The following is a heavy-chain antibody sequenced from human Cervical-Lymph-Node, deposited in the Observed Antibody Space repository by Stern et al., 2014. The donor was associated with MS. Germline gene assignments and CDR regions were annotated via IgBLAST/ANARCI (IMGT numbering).Heavy chain of an antibody. D-gene: IGHD3-16*01. V-gene: IGHV3-69-1*01. Sequence: EVQLVQSGGGLVKPGGSLRLSCAASGFTFSVYSMSWVRQTPGKGLEWVATITGSGDRHYGDRVKVRFTVSRDNAKNSLYLQMDNVRADDSALYYCARDDVLASWDFDYWGQGSLVTVSS. CDR2: ITGSGDR. CDR1: GFTFSVYS. J-gene: IGHJ4*02. CDR3: ARDDVLASWDFDY.